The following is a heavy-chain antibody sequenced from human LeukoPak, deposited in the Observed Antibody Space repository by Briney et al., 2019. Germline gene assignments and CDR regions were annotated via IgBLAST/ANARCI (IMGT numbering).Heavy chain of an antibody. V-gene: IGHV4-59*08. Sequence: SETLSLTCTVSGGSISRYYWSWIRQPPGKGLEWIGYVYYSGSTDYNPSLKSRVTISVDTSKNQISLKLSSVTAADTAVYYCARPGVGSGRYGAFDIWGQGTMVTVSS. CDR2: VYYSGST. D-gene: IGHD5-18*01. CDR1: GGSISRYY. CDR3: ARPGVGSGRYGAFDI. J-gene: IGHJ3*02.